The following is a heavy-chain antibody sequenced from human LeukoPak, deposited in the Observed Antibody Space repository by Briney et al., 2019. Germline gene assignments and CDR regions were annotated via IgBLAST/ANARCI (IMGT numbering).Heavy chain of an antibody. V-gene: IGHV1-69*04. J-gene: IGHJ6*02. CDR2: IIPILGIS. Sequence: SVKVSCKASGCTFSSYAISWVRQAPGQGLEWMGRIIPILGISNSAHKFQGRVTITADKSTSTAYMELSSLRSEETAVYYCASCSSSWYLSPHLDYYDGMDVWGQGTTVTVSS. CDR3: ASCSSSWYLSPHLDYYDGMDV. CDR1: GCTFSSYA. D-gene: IGHD6-13*01.